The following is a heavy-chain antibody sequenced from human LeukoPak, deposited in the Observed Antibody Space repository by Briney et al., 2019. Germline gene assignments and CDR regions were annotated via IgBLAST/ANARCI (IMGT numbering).Heavy chain of an antibody. CDR2: IYGGVNT. Sequence: PGGSLRLSCAASGFTVSSNYMSWVRQAPGKGLEWVSVIYGGVNTVYADSVQGRFTISRDNSRNTLYLQLSSLRAEDTAVYYCAKDLITMVRGSPMDVWGQGTTVTVSS. CDR3: AKDLITMVRGSPMDV. D-gene: IGHD3-10*01. V-gene: IGHV3-66*01. J-gene: IGHJ6*02. CDR1: GFTVSSNY.